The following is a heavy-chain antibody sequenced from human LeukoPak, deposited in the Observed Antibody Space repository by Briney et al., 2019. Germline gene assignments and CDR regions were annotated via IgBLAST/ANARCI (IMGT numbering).Heavy chain of an antibody. J-gene: IGHJ4*02. Sequence: PGGSLRLSCAASGLTFSSYGMHWVRQAPAKGLEWVAVIWYDGSNKYYADSVKGRFTISRDNSKNTLYLQMNSLRAEDTAVYYCARALHFEGFGPFDYWGQGTLVTVSS. CDR1: GLTFSSYG. CDR2: IWYDGSNK. V-gene: IGHV3-33*01. D-gene: IGHD3-16*01. CDR3: ARALHFEGFGPFDY.